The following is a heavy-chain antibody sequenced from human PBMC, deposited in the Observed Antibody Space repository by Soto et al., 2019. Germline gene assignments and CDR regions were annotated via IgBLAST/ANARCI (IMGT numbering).Heavy chain of an antibody. D-gene: IGHD5-12*01. CDR2: ISYDGSNK. CDR1: GFTFSRYG. Sequence: GGSLRLSCAASGFTFSRYGIHWVRQAPGKGLEWVAVISYDGSNKYYADSVKGRFTISRDNSKNTLYLQMNSLRAEDTAVYYCAKDTLISGYDTPFFDYWGQGTLVTVSS. V-gene: IGHV3-30*18. CDR3: AKDTLISGYDTPFFDY. J-gene: IGHJ4*02.